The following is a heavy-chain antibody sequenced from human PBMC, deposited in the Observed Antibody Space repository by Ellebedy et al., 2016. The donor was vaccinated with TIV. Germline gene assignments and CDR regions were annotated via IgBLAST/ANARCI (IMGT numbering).Heavy chain of an antibody. CDR1: GFSLSNARMG. CDR2: IFSNDEK. CDR3: ARTYVRGVITYPFDY. J-gene: IGHJ4*02. V-gene: IGHV2-26*01. Sequence: SGPTLVKPPETLTLTCTVSGFSLSNARMGVSWIRQPPGKALEWLAHIFSNDEKSYSTSLENRLTISKDTSKSQVVLTVTNMDPVDTATYYCARTYVRGVITYPFDYWGQGTLVTDSS. D-gene: IGHD3-10*01.